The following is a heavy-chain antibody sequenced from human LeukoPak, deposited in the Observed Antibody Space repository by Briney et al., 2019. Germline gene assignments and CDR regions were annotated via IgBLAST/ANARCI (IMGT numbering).Heavy chain of an antibody. Sequence: ASVKVSCKASGYTFTSYGISWLRQAPGQGLKWMGWISAYNGNTNYAPKLQGRVTMTTDTSTRTAYTELRSLRSDDTAVYYCARSNIATRRGDNWFDPWGQGTLVTVSS. V-gene: IGHV1-18*01. CDR1: GYTFTSYG. D-gene: IGHD6-6*01. CDR3: ARSNIATRRGDNWFDP. CDR2: ISAYNGNT. J-gene: IGHJ5*02.